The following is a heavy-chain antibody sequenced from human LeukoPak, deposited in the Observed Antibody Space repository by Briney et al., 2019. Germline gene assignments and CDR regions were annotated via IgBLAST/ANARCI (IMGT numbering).Heavy chain of an antibody. J-gene: IGHJ4*02. Sequence: SETLSLTCTVSGASISTYYWSWIRQPAGKGLEWIGRMYFSGETNYNPSLKSRVTMSLDTSKNHFSLDLNSVTAADTAAYYCARIVGVYYFDYWGQGTLVTVSS. V-gene: IGHV4-4*07. CDR3: ARIVGVYYFDY. CDR2: MYFSGET. CDR1: GASISTYY. D-gene: IGHD3-16*02.